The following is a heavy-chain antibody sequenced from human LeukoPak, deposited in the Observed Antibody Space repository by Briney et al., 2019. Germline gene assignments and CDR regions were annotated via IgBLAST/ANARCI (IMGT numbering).Heavy chain of an antibody. D-gene: IGHD3-22*01. V-gene: IGHV3-7*01. J-gene: IGHJ4*02. CDR3: ARDYDSSGYDSRLDS. Sequence: GGSLRLSCAASGFTFSRYWMSWVRQAPGKGLEWVANIKQDGSEDNHVGSVKGRFAISRDNAKNSLFLQMSSLRAEDTAVYYCARDYDSSGYDSRLDSWGQGTLVTVSS. CDR1: GFTFSRYW. CDR2: IKQDGSED.